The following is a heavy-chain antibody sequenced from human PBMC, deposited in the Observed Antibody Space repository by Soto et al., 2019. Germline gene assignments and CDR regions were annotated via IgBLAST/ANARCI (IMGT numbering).Heavy chain of an antibody. CDR1: GFTFTSPG. CDR2: ISAYNGNT. J-gene: IGHJ6*01. Sequence: AAVNVSCTASGFTFTSPGISWARQAPGPGLEWMGWISAYNGNTNYAQTLPGRVTMTTDTSTSTACRELRGLGSDESAFYCCTRHYG. V-gene: IGHV1-18*01. CDR3: TRHYG.